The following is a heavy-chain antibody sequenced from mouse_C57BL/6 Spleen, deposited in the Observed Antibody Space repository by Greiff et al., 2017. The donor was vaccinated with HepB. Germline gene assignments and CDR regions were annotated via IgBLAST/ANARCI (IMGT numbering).Heavy chain of an antibody. CDR3: AKRGYGSIYAMDY. CDR2: IWRGGST. J-gene: IGHJ4*01. CDR1: GFSFTSYG. Sequence: QVQLQQSGPGLVQPSQSLSITCTVSGFSFTSYGVHWVRQSPGKGLEWLGVIWRGGSTDYNAAFMSRLSITKDNSKSQVFFKMNSLQADDTAIYYCAKRGYGSIYAMDYWGQGTSVTVSS. D-gene: IGHD1-1*01. V-gene: IGHV2-5*01.